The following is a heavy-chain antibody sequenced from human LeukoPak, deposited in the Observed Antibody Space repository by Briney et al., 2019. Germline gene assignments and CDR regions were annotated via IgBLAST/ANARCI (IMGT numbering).Heavy chain of an antibody. CDR1: GGSVSSGSYY. CDR3: AREWTGYYDSSGYYFDY. V-gene: IGHV4-61*01. CDR2: IYYSGST. Sequence: PSETLSLTCTVSGGSVSSGSYYWRWIRQPPGKGLEWIGYIYYSGSTNYNPSLKSRVTISVDTSKNQFSLKLSSVTAADTAVYYCAREWTGYYDSSGYYFDYWGQGTLVTVSS. D-gene: IGHD3-22*01. J-gene: IGHJ4*02.